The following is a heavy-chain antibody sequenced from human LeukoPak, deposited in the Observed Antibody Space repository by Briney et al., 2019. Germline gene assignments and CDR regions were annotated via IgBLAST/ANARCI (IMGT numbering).Heavy chain of an antibody. CDR3: ARDENLYYDSSGLRY. CDR1: GFTFISYW. Sequence: PGGSLRLSCAASGFTFISYWMSWVRQAPGKGLEWVANIKQDGSEKYYVDSVKGRFTISRDNAKNSLYLQMNSLRAEDTAVYYCARDENLYYDSSGLRYWGQGTLVTVSS. D-gene: IGHD3-22*01. J-gene: IGHJ4*02. CDR2: IKQDGSEK. V-gene: IGHV3-7*01.